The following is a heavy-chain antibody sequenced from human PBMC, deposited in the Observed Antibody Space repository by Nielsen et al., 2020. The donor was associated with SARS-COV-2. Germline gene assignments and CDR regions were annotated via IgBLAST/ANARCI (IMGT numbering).Heavy chain of an antibody. V-gene: IGHV3-9*01. CDR2: ISWNSGSI. Sequence: SLKISCAASGFTFDDYAMHWVRQAPGKGLEWVSGISWNSGSIAYADSVKGRFTISRDNAKNSLHLQMNGLHQGPIGLPPGTLLQEHLWG. J-gene: IGHJ6*01. CDR3: TLLQEHL. CDR1: GFTFDDYA.